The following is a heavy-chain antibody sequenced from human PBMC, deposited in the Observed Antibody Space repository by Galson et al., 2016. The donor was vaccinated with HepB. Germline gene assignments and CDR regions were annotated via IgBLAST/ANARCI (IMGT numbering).Heavy chain of an antibody. CDR2: IYYSGST. D-gene: IGHD6-19*01. J-gene: IGHJ5*02. Sequence: LSLTCTVSAGSISGYYWSWIRQPPGKGREGVGYIYYSGSTYYNPSLKSRVTMSIDTSKNQFSLKLSSVTAADTAVYYCARGPYSSGWYPFDPWGQGTLVTVSS. CDR3: ARGPYSSGWYPFDP. V-gene: IGHV4-59*01. CDR1: AGSISGYY.